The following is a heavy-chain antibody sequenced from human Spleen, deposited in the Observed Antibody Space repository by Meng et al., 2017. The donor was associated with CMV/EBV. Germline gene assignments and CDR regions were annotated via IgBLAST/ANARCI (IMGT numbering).Heavy chain of an antibody. CDR1: GFTFSSYG. CDR2: IRYDGSNK. Sequence: GESLKISCAASGFTFSSYGMHWVRQAPGKGLEWVAFIRYDGSNKYYADPVKGRFTISRDNSKNTLYLQMNSLRAEDTAVYYCANTGYYYDSSGYFSDIWGQGTMVTVSS. V-gene: IGHV3-30*02. CDR3: ANTGYYYDSSGYFSDI. J-gene: IGHJ3*02. D-gene: IGHD3-22*01.